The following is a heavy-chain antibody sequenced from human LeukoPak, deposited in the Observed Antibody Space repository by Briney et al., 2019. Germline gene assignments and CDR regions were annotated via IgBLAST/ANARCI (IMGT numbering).Heavy chain of an antibody. V-gene: IGHV3-30*18. CDR1: GFTFSSYG. CDR3: AKGGGDGYNLVFDY. J-gene: IGHJ4*02. Sequence: GGSLRLSCAASGFTFSSYGMHRVRQAPGKGLEWVAVISYDGSNKYYADSVKGRFTISRDNSKNTLYLQMNSLRAEDTAVYYCAKGGGDGYNLVFDYWGQGTLVTVSS. D-gene: IGHD5-24*01. CDR2: ISYDGSNK.